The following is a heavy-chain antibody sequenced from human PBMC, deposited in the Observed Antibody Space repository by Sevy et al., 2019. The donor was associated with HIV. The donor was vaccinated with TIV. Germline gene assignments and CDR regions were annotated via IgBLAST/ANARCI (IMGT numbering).Heavy chain of an antibody. CDR2: ISSSGSTI. J-gene: IGHJ3*02. CDR1: GFTFSDYY. V-gene: IGHV3-11*01. D-gene: IGHD3-16*02. CDR3: ATQTNYDYVWGSYRSDAFDI. Sequence: GGSLRLSCAASGFTFSDYYMSWIRQAPGKGLEWVSYISSSGSTIYYADSVKGRFTISRDNAKNSLYLQMNSLRAEDTAVYYCATQTNYDYVWGSYRSDAFDIWGQGTMVTVSS.